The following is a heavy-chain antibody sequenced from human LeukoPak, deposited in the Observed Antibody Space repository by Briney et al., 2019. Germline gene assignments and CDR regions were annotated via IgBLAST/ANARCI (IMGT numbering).Heavy chain of an antibody. Sequence: ASVKVSCKASGYDFTSVGITWVRRGPGQGLEWMGWISPYNGNTRYAQKFQGRVAMTTDTSTTTAYMELRGLRFNDTAVYYCARAGPGSGWYFDYWGQGTLVTVSS. CDR3: ARAGPGSGWYFDY. CDR2: ISPYNGNT. CDR1: GYDFTSVG. J-gene: IGHJ4*02. D-gene: IGHD6-19*01. V-gene: IGHV1-18*01.